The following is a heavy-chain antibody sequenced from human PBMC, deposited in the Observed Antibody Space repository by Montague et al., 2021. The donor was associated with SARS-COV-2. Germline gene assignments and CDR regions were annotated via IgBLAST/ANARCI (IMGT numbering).Heavy chain of an antibody. CDR3: ARAHSGSWPHLDN. Sequence: TLSLTCTVSASSISTAIYYLSWFRQPAGKGLAWMGRMDTSCSTEPVSAPRSRGTISVDTSKNQFSLKLTSVTAADTAVHYCARAHSGSWPHLDNWGQGTLVTAAS. J-gene: IGHJ4*02. D-gene: IGHD5-12*01. CDR2: MDTSCST. V-gene: IGHV4-61*02. CDR1: ASSISTAIYY.